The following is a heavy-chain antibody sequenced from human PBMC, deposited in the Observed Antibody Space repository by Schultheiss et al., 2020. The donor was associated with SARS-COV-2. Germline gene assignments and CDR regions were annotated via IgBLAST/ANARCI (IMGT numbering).Heavy chain of an antibody. Sequence: GESLKISCAASGFTFSSYWMHWVRQAPGKGLEWVSAIGTAGDTYYPGSVKGRFTISRENAKNSLYLQMNSLRDEDTAVYYCARFRVPAAMKGPDAFDIWGQGTMVTVSS. CDR2: IGTAGDT. J-gene: IGHJ3*02. D-gene: IGHD2-2*01. CDR1: GFTFSSYW. V-gene: IGHV3-13*01. CDR3: ARFRVPAAMKGPDAFDI.